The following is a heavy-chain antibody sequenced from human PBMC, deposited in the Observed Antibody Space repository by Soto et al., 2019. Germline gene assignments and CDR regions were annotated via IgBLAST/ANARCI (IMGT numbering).Heavy chain of an antibody. CDR3: ARVGQGYSSSWYWGRAFDI. Sequence: SETLSLTCAVYGGSFSGYDWSWIRQRPGKGLEWIGESNHSGSTNYNPSPKSRVTISVDTSKHQISLTLSSVTAADTAVYYCARVGQGYSSSWYWGRAFDIWGQGTMVTVSS. J-gene: IGHJ3*02. CDR2: SNHSGST. V-gene: IGHV4-34*01. CDR1: GGSFSGYD. D-gene: IGHD6-13*01.